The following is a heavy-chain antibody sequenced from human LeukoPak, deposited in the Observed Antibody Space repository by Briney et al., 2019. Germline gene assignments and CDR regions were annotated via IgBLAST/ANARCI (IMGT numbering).Heavy chain of an antibody. D-gene: IGHD3-16*01. CDR3: PRLSVVFDGTFLLDP. CDR2: LNYTGSA. V-gene: IGHV4-59*08. Sequence: SETLSLTCAVSGNTVSTYYWSWIRLPPGKGLEWLGYLNYTGSANYNPSVKSRLTMSVDTSKNQFSLRLTSVTAADTAVYYCPRLSVVFDGTFLLDPWGQGTLVTVSS. J-gene: IGHJ5*02. CDR1: GNTVSTYY.